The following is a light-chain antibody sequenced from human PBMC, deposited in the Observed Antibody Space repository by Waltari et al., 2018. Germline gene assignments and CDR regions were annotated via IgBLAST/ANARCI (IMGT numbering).Light chain of an antibody. Sequence: EIGFTTSTGTLSLSRGERATLSCRTTHPVSSTYLAWDETKPGQAPRLLIYDGSSRATGIPDRFSGRGSGTDFTLIISRLEPEDFAVYYCQNYGSSTWTFGQGTKVELK. CDR2: DGS. V-gene: IGKV3-20*01. J-gene: IGKJ1*01. CDR1: HPVSSTY. CDR3: QNYGSSTWT.